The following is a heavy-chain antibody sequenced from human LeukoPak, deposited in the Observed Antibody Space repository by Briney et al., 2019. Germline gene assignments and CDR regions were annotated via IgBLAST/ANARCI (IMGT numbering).Heavy chain of an antibody. D-gene: IGHD5/OR15-5a*01. Sequence: GGSLRLSCAASGFTFSSYATSWVRQAPGKGLEWVSALSGSGGYTYFADSVKGRFTISRDNSKNTLYLQMNSLRAEDTAVYYCAKDVSGSDYYYYGMDVWGQGTTVTVSS. CDR2: LSGSGGYT. V-gene: IGHV3-23*01. J-gene: IGHJ6*02. CDR3: AKDVSGSDYYYYGMDV. CDR1: GFTFSSYA.